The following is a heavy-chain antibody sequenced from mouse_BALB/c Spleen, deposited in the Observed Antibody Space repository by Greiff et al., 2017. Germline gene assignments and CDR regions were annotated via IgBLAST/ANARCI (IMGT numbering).Heavy chain of an antibody. Sequence: QVQLQQSGPDLVAPSQSLSITCTVSGFSLTSYGVHWVRQPPGKGLEWLVVIWSDGSTTYNSALKSRLSISKDNSKSQVFLKMNSLQTDDTAMYYCARFYDDDDYYAMDYWGQGTSVTVSS. J-gene: IGHJ4*01. CDR2: IWSDGST. CDR1: GFSLTSYG. D-gene: IGHD2-4*01. CDR3: ARFYDDDDYYAMDY. V-gene: IGHV2-6-2*01.